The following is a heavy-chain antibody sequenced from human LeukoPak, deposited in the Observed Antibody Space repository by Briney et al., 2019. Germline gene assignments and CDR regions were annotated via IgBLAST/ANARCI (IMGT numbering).Heavy chain of an antibody. J-gene: IGHJ6*02. Sequence: SVKVSCKASGGTFSSYAISWVRQAPGQGLEWMGGIIPIFGTANYAQKFQGRVTITADESTSTAYMELSSLGSEDTAVYYCASAYSSSWYSGDYYGMDVWGQGTTVTVSS. CDR3: ASAYSSSWYSGDYYGMDV. V-gene: IGHV1-69*13. D-gene: IGHD6-13*01. CDR2: IIPIFGTA. CDR1: GGTFSSYA.